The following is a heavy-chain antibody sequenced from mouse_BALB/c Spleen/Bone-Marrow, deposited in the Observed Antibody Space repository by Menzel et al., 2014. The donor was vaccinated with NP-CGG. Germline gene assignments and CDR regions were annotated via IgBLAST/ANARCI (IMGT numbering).Heavy chain of an antibody. CDR1: GYTFTSYY. CDR2: INPSNGGT. CDR3: SRGRRDALDY. Sequence: QVQLKESGAEPVKPGASVKLSCKASGYTFTSYYMYWVKQRPGQGLEWFGEINPSNGGTNFNEEFKNKATLTVDKSSSTAYMQLSSLTSEDSAVYYCSRGRRDALDYWGQGTSVTVSS. V-gene: IGHV1S81*02. J-gene: IGHJ4*01.